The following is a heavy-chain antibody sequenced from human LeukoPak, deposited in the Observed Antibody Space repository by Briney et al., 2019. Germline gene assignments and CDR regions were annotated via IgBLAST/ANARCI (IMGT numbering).Heavy chain of an antibody. Sequence: ALVKVSCKASGYTFTSYDINWVRQATGQGLEWMGWMNPNSGNTGYAQKFQGRVTMTRDTSISTAYMELSRLRSDDTAVYYCARAGVRGAYEDYWGQGTLVTVSS. CDR2: MNPNSGNT. V-gene: IGHV1-8*01. CDR3: ARAGVRGAYEDY. J-gene: IGHJ4*02. CDR1: GYTFTSYD. D-gene: IGHD3-10*01.